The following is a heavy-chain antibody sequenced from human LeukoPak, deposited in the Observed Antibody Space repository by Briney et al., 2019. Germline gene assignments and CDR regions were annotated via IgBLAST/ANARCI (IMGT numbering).Heavy chain of an antibody. J-gene: IGHJ1*01. V-gene: IGHV4-59*08. Sequence: PSETLSLTCTVSGGSISSYCWSWIRQPPGKGLEWIGYIYYSGSTNYNPSLKSRVTISVDTSKNQFSLKLSSVTAADTAVYYCARLAGAVAGTEYFQHWGQGTLVTVSS. CDR1: GGSISSYC. CDR3: ARLAGAVAGTEYFQH. D-gene: IGHD6-19*01. CDR2: IYYSGST.